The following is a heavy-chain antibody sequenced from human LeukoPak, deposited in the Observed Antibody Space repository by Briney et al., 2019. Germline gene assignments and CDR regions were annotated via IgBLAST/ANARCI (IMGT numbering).Heavy chain of an antibody. CDR1: GFTVSNNH. Sequence: GGSLRLSCAASGFTVSNNHMNWVRQTPGKGLEWVSIIHSDGRTSYADSVKGGFTISRDSSKNTLYLQMDSLRPEDTAVYYCEKDPKDGYAHFDCWGQGTLVTVSS. CDR3: EKDPKDGYAHFDC. V-gene: IGHV3-66*01. CDR2: IHSDGRT. J-gene: IGHJ4*02. D-gene: IGHD5-24*01.